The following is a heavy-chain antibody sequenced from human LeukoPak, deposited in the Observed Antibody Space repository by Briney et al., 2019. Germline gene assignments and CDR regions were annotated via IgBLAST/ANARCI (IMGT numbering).Heavy chain of an antibody. D-gene: IGHD3-22*01. CDR2: IYYSGST. Sequence: SETLSLTCTVSGGSISSYYWSWIRQPPGKGLEWIGYIYYSGSTNYNPSLKSRVTISVDTSKNQFSLKLSSVTAADTAVYYCARSYYYDSSGYYTYYYCGMDVWGQGTTVTVSS. CDR3: ARSYYYDSSGYYTYYYCGMDV. V-gene: IGHV4-59*01. CDR1: GGSISSYY. J-gene: IGHJ6*02.